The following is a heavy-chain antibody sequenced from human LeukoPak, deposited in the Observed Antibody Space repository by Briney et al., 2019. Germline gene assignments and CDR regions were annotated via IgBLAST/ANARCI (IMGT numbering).Heavy chain of an antibody. D-gene: IGHD3-22*01. CDR3: AKDYYDSSGPPSDAFDI. Sequence: QSGGSLRLSCAASGFIFSSYSMSWVRQAPGKGLEWVSVISGSGGSTYYADSVKGRFTISRDNSKNTLYLQVNSLRAEDTAVYYCAKDYYDSSGPPSDAFDIWGQGTMVTVSS. V-gene: IGHV3-23*01. J-gene: IGHJ3*02. CDR1: GFIFSSYS. CDR2: ISGSGGST.